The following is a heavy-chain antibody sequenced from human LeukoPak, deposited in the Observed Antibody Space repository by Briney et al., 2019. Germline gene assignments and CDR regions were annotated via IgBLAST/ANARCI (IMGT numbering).Heavy chain of an antibody. V-gene: IGHV4-39*01. J-gene: IGHJ4*02. CDR2: IYYSGST. D-gene: IGHD3-10*01. Sequence: PSETLSLTCTVSGGSISSSSYYWGWIRQPPGKGLEWIGSIYYSGSTYYNPSLKSRVTISVDTPKNQFSLKLSSVTAADTAVYYCARRGGNGYYYGSGSYYFDYWGQGTLVTVSS. CDR1: GGSISSSSYY. CDR3: ARRGGNGYYYGSGSYYFDY.